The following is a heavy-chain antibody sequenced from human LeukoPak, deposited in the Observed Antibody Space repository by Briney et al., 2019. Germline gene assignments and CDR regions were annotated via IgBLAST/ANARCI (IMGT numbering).Heavy chain of an antibody. CDR3: ARGDYGGDYFDY. V-gene: IGHV3-48*03. CDR1: GFIFSSYE. D-gene: IGHD4-23*01. Sequence: GGSLRLTCAASGFIFSSYEMNWVRQAPGKGLEWVSYISTRGGTIYYADSVKGRFTISRDNSKNTLYLQMNSLRAEDTAVYYCARGDYGGDYFDYWGQGTLVTVSS. CDR2: ISTRGGTI. J-gene: IGHJ4*02.